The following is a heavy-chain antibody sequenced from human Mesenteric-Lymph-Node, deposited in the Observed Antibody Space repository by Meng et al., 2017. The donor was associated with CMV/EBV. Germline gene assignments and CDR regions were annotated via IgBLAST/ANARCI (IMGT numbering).Heavy chain of an antibody. J-gene: IGHJ6*02. CDR1: GFTFSTYD. V-gene: IGHV3-13*01. Sequence: GGSLRLSCAASGFTFSTYDIHWVRQTAGKGLEWVSAIDTAGERYYSGSVKGRFTISREDAKNSLYLQMNSLRAGDTAVYYCARGSCSSTSCAPVFYYYYGMDVWGQGTTVTVSS. CDR2: IDTAGER. CDR3: ARGSCSSTSCAPVFYYYYGMDV. D-gene: IGHD2-2*01.